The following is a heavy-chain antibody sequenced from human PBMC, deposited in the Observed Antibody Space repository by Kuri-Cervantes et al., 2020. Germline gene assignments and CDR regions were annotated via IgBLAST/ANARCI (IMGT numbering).Heavy chain of an antibody. CDR1: GGTFGSCT. CDR3: ARGPYDSSARLTPPGAY. Sequence: ASVKVCCKASGGTFGSCTITWVRQAPGQGLEWMGWMNPKSGNTGYAEKFQGRVTMTRNTSITTAYMELSSLRSEDTAVYYCARGPYDSSARLTPPGAYWGQGTLVTVSS. CDR2: MNPKSGNT. D-gene: IGHD3-22*01. V-gene: IGHV1-8*02. J-gene: IGHJ4*02.